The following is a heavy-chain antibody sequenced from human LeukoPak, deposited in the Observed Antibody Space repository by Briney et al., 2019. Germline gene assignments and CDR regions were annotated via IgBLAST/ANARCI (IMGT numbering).Heavy chain of an antibody. J-gene: IGHJ5*02. CDR3: ARVPRGGDEFDP. V-gene: IGHV1-46*01. CDR2: INPSGGST. Sequence: ASVKVSCKAPGYTFTSYYMHWVRQAPGQGLEWMGIINPSGGSTSYAQKFQGRVTMTRDMSTSTVYMELSSLRSEDTAVYYCARVPRGGDEFDPWGQGTLVIVSS. CDR1: GYTFTSYY. D-gene: IGHD2-21*01.